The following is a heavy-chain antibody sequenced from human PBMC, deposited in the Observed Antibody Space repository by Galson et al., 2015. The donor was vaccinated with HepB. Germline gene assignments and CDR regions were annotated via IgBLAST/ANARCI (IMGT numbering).Heavy chain of an antibody. V-gene: IGHV3-15*01. CDR3: TIDLAQLTDLDY. D-gene: IGHD1-14*01. CDR2: IKSESDGGTT. J-gene: IGHJ4*02. CDR1: GFTFSNVW. Sequence: SLRLSCAASGFTFSNVWMSWVRQAPGMGLEWVGRIKSESDGGTTDYAAPAKGRFTISRDDSKNTLYLQMNSLKTEDTAVYYCTIDLAQLTDLDYWGLGTLVTVSS.